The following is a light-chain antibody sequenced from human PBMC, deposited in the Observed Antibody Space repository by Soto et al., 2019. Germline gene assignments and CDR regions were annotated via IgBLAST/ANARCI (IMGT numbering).Light chain of an antibody. V-gene: IGKV1-12*01. Sequence: DIQMTQSPSPLSASVGDRVTITCRASQPINRWLAWYQQKPGKAPKLLIYAASSLHTGVPLRFSGSGSGTDFSLTISSLQPEDFATYYCQQSSITPRSFGQGTKVEI. CDR3: QQSSITPRS. J-gene: IGKJ1*01. CDR1: QPINRW. CDR2: AAS.